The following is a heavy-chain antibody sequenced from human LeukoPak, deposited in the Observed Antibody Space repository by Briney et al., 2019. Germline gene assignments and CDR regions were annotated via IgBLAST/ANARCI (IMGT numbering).Heavy chain of an antibody. CDR2: INSDVSST. J-gene: IGHJ6*02. Sequence: GGSLRLSCAASGFTFSSYWMHWGRQAPGKGLVWVSRINSDVSSTSYADSVKGRFTISRASAKNTLYLQMNSLRAEDTALYYCARGGRGYYGSGSYYRYYYYYYGMDVWGQGTTVTVSS. CDR1: GFTFSSYW. V-gene: IGHV3-74*01. D-gene: IGHD3-10*01. CDR3: ARGGRGYYGSGSYYRYYYYYYGMDV.